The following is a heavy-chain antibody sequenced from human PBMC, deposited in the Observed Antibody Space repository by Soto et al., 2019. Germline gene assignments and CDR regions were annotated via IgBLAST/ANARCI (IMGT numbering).Heavy chain of an antibody. D-gene: IGHD3-10*01. CDR1: GITFSSYA. V-gene: IGHV3-23*01. Sequence: EVQLLESGGGLVQPGGSLRLSCAASGITFSSYAMSWVRQAPGKGLEWVSAISGSGGSTYYADSVKGRFTISRNNSNNTLQPQRNSLRAQDTAVYYCELPIRTWGQGTLVTVSS. CDR3: ELPIRT. J-gene: IGHJ5*02. CDR2: ISGSGGST.